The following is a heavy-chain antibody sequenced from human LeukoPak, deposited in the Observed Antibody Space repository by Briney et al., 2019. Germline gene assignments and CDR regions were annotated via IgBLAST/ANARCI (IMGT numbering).Heavy chain of an antibody. Sequence: ASVKVSCKASGYTFTSYDINWVRQATGQGLEWMGWMNPNSGNTGYAQKFQGRVTITRNTSISTAYMELSSLRSEDTAVYYCAREGYCSGGSCYSFAFDIWGQGTMVTVSS. D-gene: IGHD2-15*01. V-gene: IGHV1-8*03. CDR3: AREGYCSGGSCYSFAFDI. CDR1: GYTFTSYD. J-gene: IGHJ3*02. CDR2: MNPNSGNT.